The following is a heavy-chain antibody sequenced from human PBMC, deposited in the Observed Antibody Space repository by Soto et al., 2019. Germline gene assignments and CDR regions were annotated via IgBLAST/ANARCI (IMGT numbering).Heavy chain of an antibody. CDR3: ARAPKVSGSSQTRPDF. CDR2: ISQSGNT. V-gene: IGHV4-34*01. Sequence: SETLSLTCLIYSGSFSGYYWSWIRQPPGKGLEWIGEISQSGNTNYSPSLKSRVSISIDTSKKQFSLNLASVSAADTAVYYCARAPKVSGSSQTRPDFWGQGTLVTVSS. J-gene: IGHJ4*02. D-gene: IGHD6-6*01. CDR1: SGSFSGYY.